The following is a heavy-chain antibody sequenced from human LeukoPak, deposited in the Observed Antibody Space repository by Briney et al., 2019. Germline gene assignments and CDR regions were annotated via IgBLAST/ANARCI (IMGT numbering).Heavy chain of an antibody. CDR3: AKVRGTYSSGYFFDY. D-gene: IGHD6-19*01. V-gene: IGHV3-9*01. Sequence: PGRPLRLSCAASGFTFDNYAMHWVRQAPGKGLEWLSIISWNSGYIGYADSVKGRFTISRDNAKKSLDLQMNSLRAEDTAFHYCAKVRGTYSSGYFFDYWGQGTLVTVSS. J-gene: IGHJ4*02. CDR1: GFTFDNYA. CDR2: ISWNSGYI.